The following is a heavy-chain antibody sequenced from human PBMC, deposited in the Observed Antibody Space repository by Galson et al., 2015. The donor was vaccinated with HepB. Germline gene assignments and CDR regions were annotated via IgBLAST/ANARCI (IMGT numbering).Heavy chain of an antibody. CDR3: ARDAGIDDWYFDL. J-gene: IGHJ2*01. Sequence: SLRLSCAATGITLSRTYWMGWVRQAPGKGPECVAFINQDGSDQKYLDSVRGRFTISRDNTRNSLYLHINRLRAEDTAVYYCARDAGIDDWYFDLWGRGTRVTVSS. CDR2: INQDGSDQ. D-gene: IGHD3-3*02. V-gene: IGHV3-7*03. CDR1: GITLSRTYW.